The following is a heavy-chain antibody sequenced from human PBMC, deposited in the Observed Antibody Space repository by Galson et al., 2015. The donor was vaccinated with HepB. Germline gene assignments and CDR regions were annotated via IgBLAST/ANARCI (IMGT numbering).Heavy chain of an antibody. CDR2: IIPIFGTA. CDR1: GGTFSSYA. D-gene: IGHD2-2*01. J-gene: IGHJ4*02. Sequence: SVKVSCKASGGTFSSYAISWVRQAPGQGLEWMGGIIPIFGTANYAQKFQGRVTITADESTSTAYMELSSLRSEDTAVYYCASLGYCSSTSCTPPYWGQGTLVTVSS. CDR3: ASLGYCSSTSCTPPY. V-gene: IGHV1-69*13.